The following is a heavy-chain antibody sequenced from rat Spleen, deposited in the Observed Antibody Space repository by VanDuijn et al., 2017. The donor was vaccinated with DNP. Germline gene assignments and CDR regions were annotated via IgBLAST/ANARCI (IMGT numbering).Heavy chain of an antibody. J-gene: IGHJ2*01. D-gene: IGHD1-11*01. V-gene: IGHV5S10*01. CDR3: VTRGKYGGYDY. CDR2: IIYDGSHT. Sequence: EVQLVESGGGVVQPGNSLKLSCAASGFTFSDSAMAWVRQSPKMGLEWVATIIYDGSHTFYRDTVQGRITISRDNAKTTLYLQMDSLRSEDTATYYCVTRGKYGGYDYWGQGVIVTVSS. CDR1: GFTFSDSA.